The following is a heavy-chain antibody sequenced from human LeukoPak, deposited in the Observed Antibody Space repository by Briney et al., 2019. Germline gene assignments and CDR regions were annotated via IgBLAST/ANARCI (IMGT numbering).Heavy chain of an antibody. D-gene: IGHD2/OR15-2a*01. CDR2: ISWNSGSI. CDR3: ARDKNLLDY. V-gene: IGHV3-9*01. J-gene: IGHJ4*02. CDR1: GFTFDDYA. Sequence: PGGSLRLSCAASGFTFDDYAMHWVRQAPGKGLEWVSGISWNSGSIGYADSVKGRFTISRDNAKNSLYLQMNSLRAEDTAVYYCARDKNLLDYWGQGTLVTVSS.